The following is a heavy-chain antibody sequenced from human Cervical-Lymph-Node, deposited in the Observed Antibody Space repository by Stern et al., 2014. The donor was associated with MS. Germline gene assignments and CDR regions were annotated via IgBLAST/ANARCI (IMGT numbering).Heavy chain of an antibody. CDR1: GFSLSNARKG. Sequence: GPVLVKPTDTLTLTCTVSGFSLSNARKGVTWIRQPPGKALEWLAHIFSNDEKSYNTSLKSRLTISKDTSRSQVVLNXXXXXXVDTAXXXXXXXXXGYCNXXXXXXXXXWG. CDR3: XXXXXGYCNXXXXXXXXX. D-gene: IGHD2/OR15-2a*01. V-gene: IGHV2-26*01. J-gene: IGHJ1*01. CDR2: IFSNDEK.